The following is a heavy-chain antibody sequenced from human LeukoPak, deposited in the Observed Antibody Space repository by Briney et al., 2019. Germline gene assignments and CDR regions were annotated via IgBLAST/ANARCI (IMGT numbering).Heavy chain of an antibody. Sequence: GGSLRLSCAASGFIFSSFSMNWVRQAPGKGLEWVSYISGSSSTIYYADSVKGRFTISRDNSKNTLYLQMNSLRTEDTAVYYCAKRSYSSHWYYYYGMDVWGQGTTVTVSS. D-gene: IGHD3-22*01. V-gene: IGHV3-48*01. CDR2: ISGSSSTI. CDR3: AKRSYSSHWYYYYGMDV. J-gene: IGHJ6*02. CDR1: GFIFSSFS.